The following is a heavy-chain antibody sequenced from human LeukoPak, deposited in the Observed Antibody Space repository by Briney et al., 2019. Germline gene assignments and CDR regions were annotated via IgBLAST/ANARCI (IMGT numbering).Heavy chain of an antibody. J-gene: IGHJ4*02. CDR2: TNNDGSST. V-gene: IGHV3-74*01. D-gene: IGHD3-10*02. CDR3: TRSVFPYYFDC. CDR1: GFTFSKYW. Sequence: GGSLRLSCVASGFTFSKYWIHWVRQAPGKGLVWVSRTNNDGSSTTYADFVKGRFTSSRDNAKNTLYLQMDSLKAEDTAVYYCTRSVFPYYFDCWGQGTLVTVSS.